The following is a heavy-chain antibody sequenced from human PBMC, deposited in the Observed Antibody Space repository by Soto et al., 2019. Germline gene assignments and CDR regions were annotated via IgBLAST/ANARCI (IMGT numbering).Heavy chain of an antibody. CDR1: GFTFSSYA. Sequence: GGSLRLSCAASGFTFSSYAMHWVRQAPGKGLEWVAVISYDGSNKYYADSVKGRFTISRDNSKNTLYLQMNSLRAEDTAVYYCATTWGAPTDYYGSGYRNWFDPWGQGTLVTVSS. CDR2: ISYDGSNK. J-gene: IGHJ5*02. V-gene: IGHV3-30-3*01. D-gene: IGHD3-10*01. CDR3: ATTWGAPTDYYGSGYRNWFDP.